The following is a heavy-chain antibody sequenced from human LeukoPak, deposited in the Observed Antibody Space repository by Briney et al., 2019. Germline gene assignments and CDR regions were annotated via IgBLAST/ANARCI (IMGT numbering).Heavy chain of an antibody. D-gene: IGHD6-13*01. CDR3: ARGLAATGFDP. J-gene: IGHJ5*02. V-gene: IGHV3-72*01. Sequence: GGSLRLSCAASGFTFSDHYVDWVRQAPGKGLEWVGRSTSKAYSYSTYYAASVKGRFTISRDDSRNSLYLQMNSLKIEDTAVYYCARGLAATGFDPWGQGTLVTVSS. CDR1: GFTFSDHY. CDR2: STSKAYSYST.